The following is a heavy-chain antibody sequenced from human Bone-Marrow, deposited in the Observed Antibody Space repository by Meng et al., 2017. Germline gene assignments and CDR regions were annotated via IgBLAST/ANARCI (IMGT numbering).Heavy chain of an antibody. J-gene: IGHJ3*02. D-gene: IGHD1-14*01. CDR2: ISYDGSNK. Sequence: GGSLRLSCAASGFTFSSYAMHWVRQAPGKGLEWVAVISYDGSNKYYADSVKGRFTISRDNSKNTPYLQMNSLRAEDTAVYYCTREEWGTGPVYIWGQGTMVTVSS. CDR3: TREEWGTGPVYI. CDR1: GFTFSSYA. V-gene: IGHV3-30*04.